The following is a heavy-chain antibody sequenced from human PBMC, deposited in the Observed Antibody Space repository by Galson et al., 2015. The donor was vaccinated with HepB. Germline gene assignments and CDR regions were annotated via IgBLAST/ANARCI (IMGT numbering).Heavy chain of an antibody. Sequence: LSLTCTVSGGSISSYYWSWIRQPPGKGLEWIGYIYYSGSTNYNPSLKSRVTISVDTSKNQFSLKLSSVTAADTAVYYCASSPQGGDTPYWYFDLWGRGTLVTVSS. CDR1: GGSISSYY. D-gene: IGHD2-21*02. J-gene: IGHJ2*01. CDR2: IYYSGST. V-gene: IGHV4-59*08. CDR3: ASSPQGGDTPYWYFDL.